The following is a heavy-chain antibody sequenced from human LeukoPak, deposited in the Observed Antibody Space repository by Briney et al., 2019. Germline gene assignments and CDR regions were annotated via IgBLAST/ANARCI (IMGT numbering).Heavy chain of an antibody. CDR1: GFTFSSYG. CDR3: AKGTGTGYFHHYMDV. D-gene: IGHD3/OR15-3a*01. J-gene: IGHJ6*03. Sequence: QPGGSLRLSCAASGFTFSSYGIHWVRQAPGKGLEWVAFIRYDGSNKYYADSVKGRFTISRDNSKSTLYLQMNSLRVEDTAVFYCAKGTGTGYFHHYMDVWGKGTTVTVSS. V-gene: IGHV3-30*02. CDR2: IRYDGSNK.